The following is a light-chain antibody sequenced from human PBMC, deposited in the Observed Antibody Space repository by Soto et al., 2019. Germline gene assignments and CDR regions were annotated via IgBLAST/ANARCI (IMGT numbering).Light chain of an antibody. CDR1: QSVSNN. J-gene: IGKJ2*01. CDR3: QQYNNWPPYT. V-gene: IGKV3-15*01. CDR2: GAS. Sequence: DTVMTQSPATLSVSPGERATLSCRASQSVSNNLAWYQQKPGQAPRLLIFGASTRATGIPARFSGSGSGTECTLTIRSLQSVDFAVYYCQQYNNWPPYTFGQGTKLEIK.